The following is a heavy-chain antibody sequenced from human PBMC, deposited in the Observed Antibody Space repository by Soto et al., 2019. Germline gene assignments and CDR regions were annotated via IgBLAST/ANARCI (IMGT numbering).Heavy chain of an antibody. D-gene: IGHD6-25*01. CDR1: GFTFSSYS. CDR3: ARDRSVSAWYYVDY. Sequence: AGSLKLSCAASGFTFSSYSMHWVLQAPGKGLEWVAIISDDGSNKYNADSVKGRFTISRDNSRNTLFLQMNSLRAEDTAVYYCARDRSVSAWYYVDYWGQGTLVTVSS. J-gene: IGHJ4*02. CDR2: ISDDGSNK. V-gene: IGHV3-30-3*01.